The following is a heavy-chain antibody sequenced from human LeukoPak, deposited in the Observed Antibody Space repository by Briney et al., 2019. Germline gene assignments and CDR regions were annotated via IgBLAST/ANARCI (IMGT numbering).Heavy chain of an antibody. CDR2: IKQDGGEI. V-gene: IGHV3-7*01. CDR3: ARDKVVGATHFDY. J-gene: IGHJ4*02. CDR1: GFTFSSYW. D-gene: IGHD1-26*01. Sequence: GGSLRLSCAASGFTFSSYWMSWVRQAPGKGLEWVANIKQDGGEIYYVDSVKGRFTISRDNAKNSLSLQMNSLRAEDTAVYYCARDKVVGATHFDYWGQGTLVTVSS.